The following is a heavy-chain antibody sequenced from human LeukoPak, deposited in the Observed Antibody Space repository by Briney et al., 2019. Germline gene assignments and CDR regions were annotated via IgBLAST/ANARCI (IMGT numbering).Heavy chain of an antibody. CDR1: GYTFTGYY. CDR3: ARDPYSGSYGAYHYYYMDV. J-gene: IGHJ6*03. D-gene: IGHD1-26*01. CDR2: INPNSGGT. Sequence: ASVKVSCKASGYTFTGYYMHWVRQAPGQGLEWMGWINPNSGGTNYAQKFQGRVTMTRDTSISTAYMELSRLRSDDTAVYYCARDPYSGSYGAYHYYYMDVWGKGTTVTISS. V-gene: IGHV1-2*02.